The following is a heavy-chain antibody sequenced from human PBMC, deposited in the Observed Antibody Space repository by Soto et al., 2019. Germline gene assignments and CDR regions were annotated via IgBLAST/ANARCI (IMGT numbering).Heavy chain of an antibody. D-gene: IGHD6-19*01. CDR1: GFTVSSNY. CDR2: IYSGGST. CDR3: ARSRRGAYSSGWYSPSGYYNYGIDV. V-gene: IGHV3-66*01. J-gene: IGHJ6*02. Sequence: PGGSLRLSCAASGFTVSSNYMSWVRQAPGKGLEWVSLIYSGGSTYYADSVKGRFTISRDNSKNTLYLQMNSLRAEDTAVYYCARSRRGAYSSGWYSPSGYYNYGIDVWGQGTKVTAP.